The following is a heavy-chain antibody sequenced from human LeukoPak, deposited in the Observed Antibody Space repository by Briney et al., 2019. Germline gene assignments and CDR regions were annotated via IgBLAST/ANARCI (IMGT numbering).Heavy chain of an antibody. D-gene: IGHD2-15*01. J-gene: IGHJ6*02. CDR3: ARAPGGYCSGGSCYSHFPGMDV. Sequence: SQTLSLTCALSGDIFSSNSAAWNWIRQSRSRGLEWLGRTYYRSNLYNDYAGAVKNRITITPDTSKNQFSLQLNSVTPEDTAVYYCARAPGGYCSGGSCYSHFPGMDVWGQGTTVTVSS. CDR1: GDIFSSNSAA. CDR2: TYYRSNLYN. V-gene: IGHV6-1*01.